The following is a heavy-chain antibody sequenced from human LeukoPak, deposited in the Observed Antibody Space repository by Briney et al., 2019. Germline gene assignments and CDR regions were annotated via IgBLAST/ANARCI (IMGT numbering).Heavy chain of an antibody. Sequence: GGSLRLSCAASGFTFSSYWMSWVRQAPGKGLEWVANIKQDGSEKYYVDSVKGRFTISRDNSKNTLYLQIDSPRDEDTAVYYCAKDSSTSCHDWGQGTLVTVSS. V-gene: IGHV3-7*01. CDR2: IKQDGSEK. J-gene: IGHJ4*02. CDR3: AKDSSTSCHD. CDR1: GFTFSSYW. D-gene: IGHD2-2*01.